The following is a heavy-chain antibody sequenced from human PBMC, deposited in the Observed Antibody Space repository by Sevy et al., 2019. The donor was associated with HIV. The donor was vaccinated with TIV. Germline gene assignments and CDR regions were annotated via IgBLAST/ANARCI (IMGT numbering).Heavy chain of an antibody. CDR1: GFTVSGNY. Sequence: GGSLRLSCEASGFTVSGNYMAWVRLAPGKGLEWVSLIDSGGSTYYADSVKGRFTIYRDNAKNTLYLQMNPLRAEDTAVYFCAMDRYYDASGYYYYYYGMDVCGQGTTLAVSS. J-gene: IGHJ6*02. CDR2: IDSGGST. D-gene: IGHD3-22*01. V-gene: IGHV3-66*01. CDR3: AMDRYYDASGYYYYYYGMDV.